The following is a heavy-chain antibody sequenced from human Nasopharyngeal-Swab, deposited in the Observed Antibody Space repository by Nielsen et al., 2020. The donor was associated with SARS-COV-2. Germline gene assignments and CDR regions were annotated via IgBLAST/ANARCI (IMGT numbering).Heavy chain of an antibody. Sequence: SLKISCAASGFTFNDYAMHWVRQGPGKGLEWVSGIRWNGDSIGYADSVKGRFFVSRDNAKNSLYLQMNSLGVEDTALYYCVKDLGERSAADGYWGQGTLVTVSS. J-gene: IGHJ4*02. CDR2: IRWNGDSI. CDR1: GFTFNDYA. D-gene: IGHD6-13*01. V-gene: IGHV3-9*01. CDR3: VKDLGERSAADGY.